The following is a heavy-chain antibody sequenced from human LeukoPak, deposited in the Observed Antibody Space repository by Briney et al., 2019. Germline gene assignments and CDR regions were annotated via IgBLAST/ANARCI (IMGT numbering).Heavy chain of an antibody. D-gene: IGHD5-12*01. V-gene: IGHV4-59*08. Sequence: PSETLSLTCTVSGGSISGYYWSWIRQPPGKGLEWIGYIYYSGSTNHNPSLKSRVTISVDTSKNQFSLKLSSVTAADTAVYYCARHLSSSGYDCWFGPWGQGTLVTVSS. CDR1: GGSISGYY. CDR3: ARHLSSSGYDCWFGP. J-gene: IGHJ5*02. CDR2: IYYSGST.